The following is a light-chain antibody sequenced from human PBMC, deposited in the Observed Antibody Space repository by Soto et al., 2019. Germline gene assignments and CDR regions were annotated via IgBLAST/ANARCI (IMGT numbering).Light chain of an antibody. V-gene: IGLV2-14*01. Sequence: QSALTQPASVSGSPGQSITISCTGTSSDVGAYTHVAWYQQHPGKVPKLVIYEVTNRPSGVASRFSGSKSGNTASLTISGLQAEDEADYYCISYTGSSASYVFGTGTKLTVL. J-gene: IGLJ1*01. CDR3: ISYTGSSASYV. CDR2: EVT. CDR1: SSDVGAYTH.